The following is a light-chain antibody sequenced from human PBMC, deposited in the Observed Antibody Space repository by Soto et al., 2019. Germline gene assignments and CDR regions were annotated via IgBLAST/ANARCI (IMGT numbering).Light chain of an antibody. CDR1: TSNIESHS. Sequence: QLVLTQPPSASGTPGQRITISCSGSTSNIESHSVNWYQHVPGTAPKLLIKTNNQRPSGVPDRFSGSKSGASASLAISGLQSEDEATYYCATWDDSRKGVFGTGTKLTVL. CDR2: TNN. CDR3: ATWDDSRKGV. J-gene: IGLJ1*01. V-gene: IGLV1-44*01.